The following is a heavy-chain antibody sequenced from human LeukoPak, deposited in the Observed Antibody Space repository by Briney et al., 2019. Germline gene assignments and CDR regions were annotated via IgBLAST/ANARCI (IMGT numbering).Heavy chain of an antibody. D-gene: IGHD1-1*01. CDR2: IKIKIDGGTT. CDR1: GFTFSHAW. J-gene: IGHJ4*02. V-gene: IGHV3-15*01. CDR3: SGHEGTGFDY. Sequence: GGSLRLSCAASGFTFSHAWMTWVRQAPGKGLEWVGRIKIKIDGGTTVYAAPVKGRFTISRDDSKNTAYLQMSSLKTEDTAIYYCSGHEGTGFDYWGQGTLVTVSS.